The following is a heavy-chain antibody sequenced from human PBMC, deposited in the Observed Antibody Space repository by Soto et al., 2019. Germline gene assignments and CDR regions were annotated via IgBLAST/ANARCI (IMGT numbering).Heavy chain of an antibody. CDR3: ASHAVHSRGFTDN. CDR2: IYYSGST. D-gene: IGHD6-19*01. Sequence: QLQLQESGPGLVKPSETLSLTCTVSGGSISSSSYYWGWIPQPPGKGLEWIGSIYYSGSTYYNPSLKSRVTISVDTSKNQFSLKLSSVTAADTAVYYCASHAVHSRGFTDNWGQGTLVTVSS. CDR1: GGSISSSSYY. V-gene: IGHV4-39*01. J-gene: IGHJ4*02.